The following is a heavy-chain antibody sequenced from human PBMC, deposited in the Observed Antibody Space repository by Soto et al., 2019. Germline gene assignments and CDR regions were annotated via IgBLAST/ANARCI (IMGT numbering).Heavy chain of an antibody. V-gene: IGHV4-59*01. Sequence: SETLSLTCTVSGGSISSYYWSWIRQPPGKGLEWIGYIYYSGSTNYNPSLKSRVTISVDTSKNQFSLKLSSVTAADTAVYYCARVSYAWGPRNFDYWGQGTLVSVSS. CDR1: GGSISSYY. CDR2: IYYSGST. J-gene: IGHJ4*02. CDR3: ARVSYAWGPRNFDY. D-gene: IGHD3-16*01.